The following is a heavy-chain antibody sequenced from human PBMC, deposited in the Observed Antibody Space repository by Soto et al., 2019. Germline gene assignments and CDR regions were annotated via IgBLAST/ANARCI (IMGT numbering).Heavy chain of an antibody. V-gene: IGHV1-18*04. J-gene: IGHJ5*02. CDR2: ISAYNGNT. CDR1: GYTFTSYG. D-gene: IGHD6-6*01. CDR3: ARDPKLIAARPRGWFDP. Sequence: QVQLVQSGAEVKKPGASVKVSCKASGYTFTSYGISWVRQAPGQGLEWMGWISAYNGNTNYAQKLQGRVTMTTDTSTSTAYMELRSLRSDDTAVYCCARDPKLIAARPRGWFDPWGQGTLVTVSS.